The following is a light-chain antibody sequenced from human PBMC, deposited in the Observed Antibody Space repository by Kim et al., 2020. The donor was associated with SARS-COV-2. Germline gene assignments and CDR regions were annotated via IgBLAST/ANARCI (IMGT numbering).Light chain of an antibody. CDR2: RNN. Sequence: GRRFTSACSGRNSNIGTSYVYWYQQLPGTAPKLLIYRNNQRPAGVPDRFSGSKSGTSASLAISGLRSEDEADYYCASWDDSLRGVVFGGGTQLTVL. CDR1: NSNIGTSY. V-gene: IGLV1-47*01. CDR3: ASWDDSLRGVV. J-gene: IGLJ3*02.